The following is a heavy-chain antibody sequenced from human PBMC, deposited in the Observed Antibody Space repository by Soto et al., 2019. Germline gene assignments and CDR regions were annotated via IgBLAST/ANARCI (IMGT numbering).Heavy chain of an antibody. CDR3: ARATYYYDSSGYSDRVLDY. CDR2: IYYSGNT. V-gene: IGHV4-31*03. Sequence: QVQLQESGPGLVKPSQTLSLTCTVSGGSISSGGYYWSWIRQHPGKGLEWIGYIYYSGNTYYNPSLKSRVTISEDKSKNQFSLNLSSVTAADTAVYYCARATYYYDSSGYSDRVLDYWGQGTLVTVSS. J-gene: IGHJ4*02. D-gene: IGHD3-22*01. CDR1: GGSISSGGYY.